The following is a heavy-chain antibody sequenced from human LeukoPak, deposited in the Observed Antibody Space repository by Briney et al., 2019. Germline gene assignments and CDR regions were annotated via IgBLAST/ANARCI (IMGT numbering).Heavy chain of an antibody. CDR2: MNPNSGNT. V-gene: IGHV1-8*03. D-gene: IGHD1-26*01. CDR1: GYTFTSYD. J-gene: IGHJ4*02. CDR3: ARAWRKSSIVGATREGY. Sequence: ASVKVSCKASGYTFTSYDINWVRQATGQGLEWMGWMNPNSGNTGYAQKFQGRVTITRNTSIGTAYMELSSLRSEDTAVYYCARAWRKSSIVGATREGYWGQGTLVTVSS.